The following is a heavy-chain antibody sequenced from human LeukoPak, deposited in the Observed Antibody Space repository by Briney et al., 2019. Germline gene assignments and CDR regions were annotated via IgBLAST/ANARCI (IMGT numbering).Heavy chain of an antibody. CDR3: ARDWPSVIADY. CDR1: GYTFTSHG. Sequence: ASVKVSCKTSGYTFTSHGISWVRQAPGQGLEWMGWISANNGDTKYAQRMQDRLTMTTDTSTSTAYMDLRSLSSDDTAIYYCARDWPSVIADYWGQGTLVTVSS. D-gene: IGHD4-11*01. CDR2: ISANNGDT. V-gene: IGHV1-18*01. J-gene: IGHJ4*02.